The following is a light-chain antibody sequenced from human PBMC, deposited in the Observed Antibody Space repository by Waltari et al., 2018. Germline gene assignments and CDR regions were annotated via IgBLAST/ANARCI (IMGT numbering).Light chain of an antibody. CDR3: MQGTYWPT. CDR2: KVS. J-gene: IGKJ1*01. V-gene: IGKV2-30*02. Sequence: DVVMTQSPLSLPVTLGQPASISCRSSQSLVRSDGNTFLNWFQQRPGQSPRRLIYKVSCRDCGVPDRFSGSGSGTDFTLKISRVEAEDVGVYYCMQGTYWPTFGQGTKVEIK. CDR1: QSLVRSDGNTF.